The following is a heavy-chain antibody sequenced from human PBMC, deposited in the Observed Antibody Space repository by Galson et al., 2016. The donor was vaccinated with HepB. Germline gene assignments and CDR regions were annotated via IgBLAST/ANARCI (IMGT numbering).Heavy chain of an antibody. CDR2: TSGSGGGT. D-gene: IGHD7-27*01. CDR1: GFTFNDYA. V-gene: IGHV3-23*01. J-gene: IGHJ5*02. CDR3: AKGTGDGPSPPFET. Sequence: SLRLSCAASGFTFNDYAMTWVRQAPGKGLEWVSATSGSGGGTYYADSVKGRFTISRDNSKNTLYLQMNSLRAEDTAVYYCAKGTGDGPSPPFETWGQGTLVTVSS.